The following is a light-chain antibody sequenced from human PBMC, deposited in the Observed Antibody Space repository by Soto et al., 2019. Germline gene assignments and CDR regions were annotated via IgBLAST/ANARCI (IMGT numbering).Light chain of an antibody. CDR1: QGISDY. Sequence: DIQLTQSPSXLSASVGDRVTITCRASQGISDYLAWYQQEPGKAPKVLIYITSTLQSGVPSRFSGSGSGTEFTLTISSLQPEDSAXXYXXQLRSYPLSFGGGTKVEI. V-gene: IGKV1-9*01. J-gene: IGKJ4*01. CDR3: XQLRSYPLS. CDR2: ITS.